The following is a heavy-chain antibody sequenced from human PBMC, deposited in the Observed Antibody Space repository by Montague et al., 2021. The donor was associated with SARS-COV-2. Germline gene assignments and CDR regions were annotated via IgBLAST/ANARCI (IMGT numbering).Heavy chain of an antibody. CDR2: ISSTGSTI. CDR3: ASRAPTRIVLMVYAIGGYFDY. V-gene: IGHV3-48*03. CDR1: GFTFSSYE. J-gene: IGHJ4*02. D-gene: IGHD2-8*01. Sequence: SLRLSCXASGFTFSSYEMNWVRQAPGKGLEWVSYISSTGSTIFYXDSVKGRFTISRDNAKNSLYLQMNSLRAEDTAVYYCASRAPTRIVLMVYAIGGYFDYWGQGTLVTVSS.